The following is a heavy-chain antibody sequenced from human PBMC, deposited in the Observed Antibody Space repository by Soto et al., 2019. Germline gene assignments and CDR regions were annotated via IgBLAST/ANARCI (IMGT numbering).Heavy chain of an antibody. CDR1: GGTFSSYA. D-gene: IGHD3-9*01. Sequence: ASVKVSCKASGGTFSSYAISWVRQAPGQGLEWMGGIIPIFGTANYAQKFQGRVTITADKSTSTAYMELSSLRSEDTAVYYCARAVNFDWLLNPNYYYYGMDVWGQGTTVTVSS. CDR2: IIPIFGTA. J-gene: IGHJ6*02. V-gene: IGHV1-69*06. CDR3: ARAVNFDWLLNPNYYYYGMDV.